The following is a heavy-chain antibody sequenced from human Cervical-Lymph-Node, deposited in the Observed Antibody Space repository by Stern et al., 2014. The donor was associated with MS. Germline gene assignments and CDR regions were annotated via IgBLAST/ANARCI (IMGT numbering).Heavy chain of an antibody. CDR3: ARGHIPYAYNYLFDY. CDR1: GFTFSSYG. D-gene: IGHD5-24*01. Sequence: QVQLVESGGGVVQPGTSLRLSCAASGFTFSSYGMHWVRQAPGKGLEWVALAWYDVSTAYYTNSVKGRFTISRDNSKNTLFLQMNSLTAEDTAVYYCARGHIPYAYNYLFDYWGQGTLVTVSS. V-gene: IGHV3-33*01. J-gene: IGHJ4*02. CDR2: AWYDVSTA.